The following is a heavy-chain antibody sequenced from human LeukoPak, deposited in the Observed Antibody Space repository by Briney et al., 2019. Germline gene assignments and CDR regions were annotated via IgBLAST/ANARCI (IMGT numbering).Heavy chain of an antibody. CDR1: GRFMRSLD. CDR2: IYYSGST. V-gene: IGHV4-59*08. CDR3: ARKNNYDSSGYHDSLYYYCMDV. J-gene: IGHJ6*03. Sequence: SETLSLTCTVCGRFMRSLDMRWLRQPPGKGLEWIGYIYYSGSTNYNPSLKSRVTISIDTSKNQFFLKRSSVTAADTDVYYCARKNNYDSSGYHDSLYYYCMDVWGKGTTVTVSS. D-gene: IGHD3-22*01.